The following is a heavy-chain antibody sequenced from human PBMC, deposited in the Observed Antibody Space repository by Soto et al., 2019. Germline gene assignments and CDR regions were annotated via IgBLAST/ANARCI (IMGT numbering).Heavy chain of an antibody. CDR2: ISGAGDKR. CDR1: GFTSGVTFRTFA. Sequence: PGGSLRLSCTASGFTSGVTFRTFAMSWVRQAPGKGLEWVSTISGAGDKRYYVDFVKGRFTISRDNAKNSLYLLMNSLRAEDTAVYYCTREGDGSGFFSDFWGQGALVTVSS. CDR3: TREGDGSGFFSDF. D-gene: IGHD3-22*01. V-gene: IGHV3-23*01. J-gene: IGHJ4*02.